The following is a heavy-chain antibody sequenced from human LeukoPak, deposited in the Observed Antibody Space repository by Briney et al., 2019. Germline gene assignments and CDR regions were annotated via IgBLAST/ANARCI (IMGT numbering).Heavy chain of an antibody. CDR3: AREYDVDYMDV. Sequence: GASVKVSCKASGGTLSSNALSWVRQAPGQGLEWMGGIIPIYGTTNYAQKFQGRVTITADKSTSTAYMELSSLRSDDTAVYYCAREYDVDYMDVWGKGTTVTVSS. V-gene: IGHV1-69*06. J-gene: IGHJ6*03. CDR2: IIPIYGTT. CDR1: GGTLSSNA. D-gene: IGHD1-1*01.